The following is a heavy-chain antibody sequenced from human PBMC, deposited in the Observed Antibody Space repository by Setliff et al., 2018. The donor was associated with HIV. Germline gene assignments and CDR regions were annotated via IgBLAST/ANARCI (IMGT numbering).Heavy chain of an antibody. CDR3: ARLSKYYDFWTPDS. CDR2: IWPVDSDT. Sequence: SLKISCQGSEYSFTNYWVGWVRQMPDKGLEWMGLIWPVDSDTIYSPPFQGQVTLSADKSISTVYLQWSSLRAPDTAMYYCARLSKYYDFWTPDSWGQGTLVTVSS. J-gene: IGHJ4*02. D-gene: IGHD3-3*01. V-gene: IGHV5-51*01. CDR1: EYSFTNYW.